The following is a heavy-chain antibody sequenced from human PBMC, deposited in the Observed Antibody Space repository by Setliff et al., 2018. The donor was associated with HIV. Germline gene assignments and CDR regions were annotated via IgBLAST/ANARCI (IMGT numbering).Heavy chain of an antibody. D-gene: IGHD2-15*01. J-gene: IGHJ6*03. CDR3: ARDLAYCSGGSCYRPFIYYFYYMDV. CDR2: VIPNSGKT. V-gene: IGHV1-2*02. Sequence: ASVKVSCKASGFSFDDYYIHWVRQAPGQGLEWMGCVIPNSGKTYYAQEFQGRVTMTSDTSINTVYMEVSWLTSDDTAIYYCARDLAYCSGGSCYRPFIYYFYYMDVWGKGATVTVSS. CDR1: GFSFDDYY.